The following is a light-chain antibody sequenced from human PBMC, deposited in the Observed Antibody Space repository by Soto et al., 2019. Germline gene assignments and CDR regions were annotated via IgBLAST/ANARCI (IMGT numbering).Light chain of an antibody. CDR2: GNN. CDR1: SSNIGAGYD. V-gene: IGLV1-40*01. CDR3: QTYDTSLSGAYV. J-gene: IGLJ1*01. Sequence: QPVLTQPPSVSGAPGQRVTISCTGSSSNIGAGYDIHWYQQVPGTAPRLLIYGNNNRPSGVPDRFSGSKSGTSASLAITGLQAEDEADYYCQTYDTSLSGAYVFGTGTKLTVL.